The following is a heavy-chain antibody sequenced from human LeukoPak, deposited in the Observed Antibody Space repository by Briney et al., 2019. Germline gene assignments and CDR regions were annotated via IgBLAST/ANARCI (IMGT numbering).Heavy chain of an antibody. V-gene: IGHV3-30-3*01. CDR2: ISYDGNNK. D-gene: IGHD3-22*01. CDR3: ARDPYDSSGYGDY. J-gene: IGHJ4*02. Sequence: GGSLRLSCAASGFTFSSYAMNWVRQAPGKGLEWVALISYDGNNKYYPASVKGRFTISRDTFKNTLYLQMNSLRAEDTAVYYCARDPYDSSGYGDYWGQGTLVTVSS. CDR1: GFTFSSYA.